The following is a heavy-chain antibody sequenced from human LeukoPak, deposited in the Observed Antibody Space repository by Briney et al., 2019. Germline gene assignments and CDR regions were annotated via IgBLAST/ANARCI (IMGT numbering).Heavy chain of an antibody. CDR2: IYYSGST. CDR3: ARGAGYYGDLNDAFDI. V-gene: IGHV4-39*07. D-gene: IGHD4-17*01. J-gene: IGHJ3*02. CDR1: GGSISSSSYY. Sequence: PSETLSLTCTVSGGSISSSSYYWGWIRQPPGKGMEWIGSIYYSGSTYYDPSLKSRVTISVDTSKNQFSLKLSSVTAADTAVYYCARGAGYYGDLNDAFDIWGQGTMVTVSS.